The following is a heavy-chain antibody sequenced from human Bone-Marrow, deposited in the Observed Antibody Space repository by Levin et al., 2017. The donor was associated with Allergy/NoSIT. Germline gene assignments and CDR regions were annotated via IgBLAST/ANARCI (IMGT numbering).Heavy chain of an antibody. CDR2: FYQSVTT. J-gene: IGHJ6*03. CDR3: ARTRCISTSCQPPDRYYMDV. CDR1: GYSISSGYY. Sequence: SQTLSLTCAVSGYSISSGYYWGWIRQPPGKGLEWIGSFYQSVTTYYNPSLKSRVAISVDTSKNQFSLKLSSVTAADTAVYYCARTRCISTSCQPPDRYYMDVWGKGTTVTVSS. D-gene: IGHD2-2*01. V-gene: IGHV4-38-2*01.